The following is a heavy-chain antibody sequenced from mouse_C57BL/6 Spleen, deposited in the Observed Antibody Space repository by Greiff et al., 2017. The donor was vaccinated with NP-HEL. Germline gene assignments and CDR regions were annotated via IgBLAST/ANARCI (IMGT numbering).Heavy chain of an antibody. Sequence: VQLQQSGAELARPGASVKMSCKASGYTFTSYTMHWVKQRPGQGLEWIGYINPSSGYTKYNQKFKDKATLTADKSSSTAYMQLSSLTSEDSAVYYCARRSYGYDYYAMDYWGQGTSVTVSS. CDR1: GYTFTSYT. CDR3: ARRSYGYDYYAMDY. V-gene: IGHV1-4*01. D-gene: IGHD2-2*01. J-gene: IGHJ4*01. CDR2: INPSSGYT.